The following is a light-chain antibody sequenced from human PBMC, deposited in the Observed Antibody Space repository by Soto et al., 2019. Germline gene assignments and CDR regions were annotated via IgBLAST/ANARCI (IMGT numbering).Light chain of an antibody. CDR2: ATS. CDR3: QQYNNWPPLYT. J-gene: IGKJ2*01. CDR1: QSVITD. Sequence: EIVMTQSPATLSVSPGERATLSCRASQSVITDLAWYQQKPGQPPRLLIYATSTRAAGIPARFSGSGSGTEFTLTISGLQSEDFGVYYCQQYNNWPPLYTFGQGTKLEMK. V-gene: IGKV3-15*01.